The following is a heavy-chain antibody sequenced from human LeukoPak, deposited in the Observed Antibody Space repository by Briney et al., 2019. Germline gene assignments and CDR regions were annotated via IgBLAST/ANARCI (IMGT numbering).Heavy chain of an antibody. D-gene: IGHD3-22*01. CDR1: GFTFSSYA. CDR2: ISGSGGST. CDR3: AKFSYYDSSGYPIYFDY. Sequence: PGGSLRLSCAASGFTFSSYAMSWVRQAPGKGLEWVSAISGSGGSTYYADSVKGRFTISRDNSKNTLYLQMNSLRAEGTAVYYCAKFSYYDSSGYPIYFDYWGQGTLVTVSS. V-gene: IGHV3-23*01. J-gene: IGHJ4*02.